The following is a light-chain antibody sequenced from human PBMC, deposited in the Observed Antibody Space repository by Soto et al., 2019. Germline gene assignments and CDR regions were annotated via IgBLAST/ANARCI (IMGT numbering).Light chain of an antibody. Sequence: IVMTQSPATLSVSPGERATLSCRASQSVSSDLAWYRQKRGQAPRVLIYGTSSRATGIPDRFSGSGSGTDFTLTISRLEPEDFAVYYCQQYTTSSWTFGQGTKVDIK. J-gene: IGKJ1*01. CDR1: QSVSSD. CDR3: QQYTTSSWT. V-gene: IGKV3-20*01. CDR2: GTS.